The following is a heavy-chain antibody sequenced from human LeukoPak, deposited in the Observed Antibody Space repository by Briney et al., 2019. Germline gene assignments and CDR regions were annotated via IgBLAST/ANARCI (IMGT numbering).Heavy chain of an antibody. Sequence: GGSLRLSCAASGLPFSASAMHWVRQASGKGLEWVGRIRGKANNYATTYAASLTGRFTISRDDSTNKAFLQLNSLPTEDTAVYYCTSQKYDILAGFYFYWGQGTLVTVSS. V-gene: IGHV3-73*01. CDR1: GLPFSASA. J-gene: IGHJ4*01. CDR3: TSQKYDILAGFYFY. D-gene: IGHD3-9*01. CDR2: IRGKANNYAT.